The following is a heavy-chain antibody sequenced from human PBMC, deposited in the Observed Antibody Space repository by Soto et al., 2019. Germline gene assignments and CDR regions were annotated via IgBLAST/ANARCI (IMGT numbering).Heavy chain of an antibody. V-gene: IGHV3-23*01. CDR1: GFTFSNYV. J-gene: IGHJ4*02. D-gene: IGHD2-15*01. CDR2: ISGSGGST. CDR3: AKDTPLVVVVAATRPFDY. Sequence: PGGSLRLSCAASGFTFSNYVMSWVRQAPGKGLEWVSAISGSGGSTYYADSVKGRFTISRDNSKNTLYLQMNSLRAEDTAVYYCAKDTPLVVVVAATRPFDYWGQGTLVTVSS.